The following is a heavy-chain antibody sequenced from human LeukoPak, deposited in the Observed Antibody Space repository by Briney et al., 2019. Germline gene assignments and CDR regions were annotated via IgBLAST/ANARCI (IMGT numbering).Heavy chain of an antibody. Sequence: SETLSLTCTVSGGSISSGDYYWSWIRQPPGKGLEWIGYIYYSGSTYYNPSLKSRVTISVDTSKNQFSLKLSSVTAADTAVYYCAREKGNNWFDPWGQGTLVTVSS. CDR1: GGSISSGDYY. V-gene: IGHV4-30-4*08. CDR2: IYYSGST. J-gene: IGHJ5*02. D-gene: IGHD6-13*01. CDR3: AREKGNNWFDP.